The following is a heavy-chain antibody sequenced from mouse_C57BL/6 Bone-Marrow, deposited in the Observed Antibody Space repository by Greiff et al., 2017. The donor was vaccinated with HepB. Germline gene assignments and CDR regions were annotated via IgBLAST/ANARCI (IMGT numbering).Heavy chain of an antibody. V-gene: IGHV1-81*01. CDR2: IYPRSGNT. Sequence: QVQLKESGGELARPGASVKLSCKASGYTFTSYGISWVKQRTGQGLEWIGEIYPRSGNTYYNEKFKGKATLTADKSSSTAYMELRSLTSEDSAVYFCARAYYGRSYGFAYWGQGTLVTVSA. D-gene: IGHD1-1*01. CDR3: ARAYYGRSYGFAY. CDR1: GYTFTSYG. J-gene: IGHJ3*01.